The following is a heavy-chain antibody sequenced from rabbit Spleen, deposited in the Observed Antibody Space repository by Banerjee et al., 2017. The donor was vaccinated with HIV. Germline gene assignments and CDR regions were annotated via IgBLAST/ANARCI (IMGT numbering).Heavy chain of an antibody. CDR2: IDTGISGST. J-gene: IGHJ6*01. CDR1: GIDFSSYYY. Sequence: EESGGDLVKPGASLTLTCKASGIDFSSYYYMCWVRQAPGKGLEWIACIDTGISGSTYYASWAKGRFTISKTSSTSVTLQMTSLTAADTATYFCARDTGSSFSSYGMDLWGQGTSSPS. D-gene: IGHD8-1*01. V-gene: IGHV1S40*01. CDR3: ARDTGSSFSSYGMDL.